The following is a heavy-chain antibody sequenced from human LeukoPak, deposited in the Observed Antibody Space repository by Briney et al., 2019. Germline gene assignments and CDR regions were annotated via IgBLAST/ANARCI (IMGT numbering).Heavy chain of an antibody. CDR3: ARGGDYGSGNINKYFDY. Sequence: SETLSLTCTVSNGSISSYYWNWIRQPAGKGLEWIGRIYISGTTNYNPSLKSRVTMSVDTSKNQFSLKLSSVTTADTAVYYCARGGDYGSGNINKYFDYWGQGTLVTVSS. CDR2: IYISGTT. V-gene: IGHV4-4*07. CDR1: NGSISSYY. D-gene: IGHD3-10*01. J-gene: IGHJ4*02.